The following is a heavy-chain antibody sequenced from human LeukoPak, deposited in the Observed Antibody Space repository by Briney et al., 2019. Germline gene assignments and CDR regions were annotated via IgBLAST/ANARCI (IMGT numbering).Heavy chain of an antibody. CDR2: ISYDGSNK. J-gene: IGHJ6*03. D-gene: IGHD6-19*01. V-gene: IGHV3-30*04. Sequence: GGSLRLSCAASGFTFSSYAMHWVRQAPGKGLEWGAVISYDGSNKYYADSVKGRFTISRDNSKNTLYLQMNSLRAEDTAVYYCARGAVAGYYMDVWGKGTTVTVSS. CDR1: GFTFSSYA. CDR3: ARGAVAGYYMDV.